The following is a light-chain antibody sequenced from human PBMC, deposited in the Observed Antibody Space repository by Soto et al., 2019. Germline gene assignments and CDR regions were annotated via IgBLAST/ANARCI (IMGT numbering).Light chain of an antibody. J-gene: IGLJ2*01. V-gene: IGLV2-11*01. Sequence: QSALTQPRSVSGSPGQSVTISCTGTSSDVGAYNYVSWYQQHPGKAPKVMIYDVNKRPSGVPDRFSGSKSDNTASLTISGLLAEDEADYYCCAYAGSYSLVFGGGTKLTVL. CDR3: CAYAGSYSLV. CDR2: DVN. CDR1: SSDVGAYNY.